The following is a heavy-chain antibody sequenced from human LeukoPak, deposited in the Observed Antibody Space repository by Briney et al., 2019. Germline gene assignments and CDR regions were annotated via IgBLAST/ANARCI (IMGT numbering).Heavy chain of an antibody. Sequence: ASVKVSCKAAGYTFTDYYLHWVRQAPGQGLEWMGWINPKNCPTNYALKFQGRVTMTRDTSVSTVYVERSGLRSADAAVYYCATTYLGAFDIWGQGTMVTVSS. CDR3: ATTYLGAFDI. V-gene: IGHV1-2*02. CDR1: GYTFTDYY. CDR2: INPKNCPT. D-gene: IGHD3-10*01. J-gene: IGHJ3*02.